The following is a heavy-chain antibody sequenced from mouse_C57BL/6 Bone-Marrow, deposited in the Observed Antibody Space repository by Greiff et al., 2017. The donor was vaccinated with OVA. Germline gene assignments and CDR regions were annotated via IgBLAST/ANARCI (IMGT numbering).Heavy chain of an antibody. J-gene: IGHJ2*01. CDR1: GYAFSSSW. CDR2: IYPGDGDT. V-gene: IGHV1-82*01. CDR3: ERQKWDPYYGTHYFDY. D-gene: IGHD1-1*01. Sequence: QVQLKESGPELVKPGASVKISCKASGYAFSSSWMNWVKQRPGKGLEWIGRIYPGDGDTNYNGKFKGKATLTADKSSSTAYMQLSSLTSEDSAVYFCERQKWDPYYGTHYFDYWGQGTTLTVSS.